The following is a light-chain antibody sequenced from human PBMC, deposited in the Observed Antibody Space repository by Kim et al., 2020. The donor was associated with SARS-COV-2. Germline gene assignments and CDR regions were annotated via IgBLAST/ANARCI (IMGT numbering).Light chain of an antibody. CDR1: QSVSDSN. J-gene: IGKJ1*01. CDR3: QQYGYSPWT. CDR2: GAS. V-gene: IGKV3-20*01. Sequence: APGVKPTLSWRASQSVSDSNLAWYQHKPGRAPRLLIYGASTRATGIPDRFSGSGSGTDFTLTISRLEPEDFAMYYCQQYGYSPWTFGQGTKVDIK.